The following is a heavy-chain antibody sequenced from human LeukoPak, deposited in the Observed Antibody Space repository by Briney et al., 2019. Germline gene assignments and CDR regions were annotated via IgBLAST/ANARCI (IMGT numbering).Heavy chain of an antibody. CDR2: INHSGST. D-gene: IGHD3-10*01. CDR1: GGSFSGYY. Sequence: SETLSLTCAVYGGSFSGYYWSWIRRPPGKGLEWIGEINHSGSTNYNPSLKSRVTISVDTSKNQFSLKLSSVTAADTAVYYCARDALVRGYNWFDPWGQGTLVTVSS. J-gene: IGHJ5*02. V-gene: IGHV4-34*01. CDR3: ARDALVRGYNWFDP.